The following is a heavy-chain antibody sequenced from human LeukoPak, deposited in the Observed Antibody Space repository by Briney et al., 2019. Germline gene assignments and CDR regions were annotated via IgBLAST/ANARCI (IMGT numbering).Heavy chain of an antibody. CDR1: GFSFSNYG. CDR3: AKDGTGGSGGFDY. V-gene: IGHV3-23*01. D-gene: IGHD3-10*01. CDR2: ISTSGSST. Sequence: GGSLRLSCAASGFSFSNYGMSWVRQAPGKGLEWVSSISTSGSSTYYVDSVKGRFTISRDNSKNTLYLQMNSLRAEDTAVYYCAKDGTGGSGGFDYWGQGTLVTVSS. J-gene: IGHJ4*02.